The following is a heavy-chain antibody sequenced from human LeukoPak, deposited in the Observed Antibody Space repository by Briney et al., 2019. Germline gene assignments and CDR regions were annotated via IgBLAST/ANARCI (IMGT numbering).Heavy chain of an antibody. CDR3: ARASMGGYFDY. CDR2: INHSGST. J-gene: IGHJ4*02. CDR1: GGSFGGYY. Sequence: SETLSLTCAVYGGSFGGYYWSWIRQPPGKGLEWIGEINHSGSTNYNPSLKSRVTISVDTSKNQFSLKLSSVTAADTAVYYCARASMGGYFDYWGQGTLVTVSS. D-gene: IGHD3-16*01. V-gene: IGHV4-34*01.